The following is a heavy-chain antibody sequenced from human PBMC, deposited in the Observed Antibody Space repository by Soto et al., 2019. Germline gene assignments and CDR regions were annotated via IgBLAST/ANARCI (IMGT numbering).Heavy chain of an antibody. CDR3: ARDYGDGYNYDY. Sequence: ASVKVSCKASGYTFTSYAMHWVRQAPGQRLEWMGWINAGNGNTKYSQKFQGRVTITRDTSASTAYMELSSLRSGDTAIYYCARDYGDGYNYDYWGQGTLVTVSS. CDR1: GYTFTSYA. CDR2: INAGNGNT. J-gene: IGHJ4*02. D-gene: IGHD5-12*01. V-gene: IGHV1-3*01.